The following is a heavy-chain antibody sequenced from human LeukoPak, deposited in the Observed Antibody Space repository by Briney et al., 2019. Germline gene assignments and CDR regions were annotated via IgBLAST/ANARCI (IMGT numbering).Heavy chain of an antibody. J-gene: IGHJ4*02. V-gene: IGHV1-18*01. CDR3: ARETYDYVWGSYRYEYYFDY. CDR2: ISAYNGNT. D-gene: IGHD3-16*02. CDR1: GYTFISYG. Sequence: GASVKVSCKASGYTFISYGISWVRQAPGQGLEWMGWISAYNGNTNYAQKLQGRVTMTTDTSTSTAYMELRSLRSDDTAVYYCARETYDYVWGSYRYEYYFDYWGQGTLVTVSS.